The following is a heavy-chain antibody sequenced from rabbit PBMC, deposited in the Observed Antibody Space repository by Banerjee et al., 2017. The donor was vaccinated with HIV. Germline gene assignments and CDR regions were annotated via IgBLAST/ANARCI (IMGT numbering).Heavy chain of an antibody. CDR1: GFDFSIYY. D-gene: IGHD1-1*01. J-gene: IGHJ4*01. V-gene: IGHV1S7*01. Sequence: QLKESGGGLVQPGGTLKLSCKASGFDFSIYYMSWVRQAPGKGLEWIGYIDPVFGSTYYASWVNGRFTISSHNAQNTLYLQLNSLTAADTATYFCARDLTGVIGWNLNLWGPGTLVTVS. CDR3: ARDLTGVIGWNLNL. CDR2: IDPVFGST.